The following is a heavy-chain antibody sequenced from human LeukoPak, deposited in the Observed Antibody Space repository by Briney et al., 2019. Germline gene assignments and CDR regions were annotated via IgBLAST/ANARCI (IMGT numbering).Heavy chain of an antibody. Sequence: GGSLRLSCAASGFTFSSYTMNWVRQAPGKGLEWVSLISSSSSYIFYADSVKGRFTISKDNAKKSLYLQMNSLRAEDTAVYYCARPLSGTTDFDYWGQGTLVTVSS. D-gene: IGHD1-20*01. J-gene: IGHJ4*02. CDR1: GFTFSSYT. V-gene: IGHV3-21*01. CDR2: ISSSSSYI. CDR3: ARPLSGTTDFDY.